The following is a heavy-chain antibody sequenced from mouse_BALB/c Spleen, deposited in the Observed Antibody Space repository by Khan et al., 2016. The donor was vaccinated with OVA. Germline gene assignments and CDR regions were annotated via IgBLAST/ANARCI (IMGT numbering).Heavy chain of an antibody. Sequence: QVQLKESGAELVKPGASVKLSCKASGYTFTSYYMYWVKQRPGQGLEWIGEINPSNGGTNFNEKFKSKATLTVDKYSSTAYMQLSSLTSEDSAVYYCTRSGYGSFAYWGQGTLVTVSA. D-gene: IGHD2-2*01. V-gene: IGHV1S81*02. CDR1: GYTFTSYY. CDR3: TRSGYGSFAY. CDR2: INPSNGGT. J-gene: IGHJ3*01.